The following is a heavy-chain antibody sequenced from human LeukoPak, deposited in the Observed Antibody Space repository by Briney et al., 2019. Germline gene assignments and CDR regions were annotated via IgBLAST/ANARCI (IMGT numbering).Heavy chain of an antibody. CDR2: ISSSSSYI. J-gene: IGHJ4*02. V-gene: IGHV3-21*01. CDR3: ASLEVSSGWYTDY. Sequence: PGGPLRLSCAASGFTFSSYSMNWVRQAPGKGLEWVSSISSSSSYIYYADSVKGRFTISRDNAKNSLYLQMNSLRAEDTAVYYCASLEVSSGWYTDYWGQGTLVTVSS. CDR1: GFTFSSYS. D-gene: IGHD6-19*01.